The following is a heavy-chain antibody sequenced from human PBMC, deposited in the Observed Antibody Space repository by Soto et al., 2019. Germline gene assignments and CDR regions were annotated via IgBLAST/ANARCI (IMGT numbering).Heavy chain of an antibody. CDR1: GDSISSSTYY. V-gene: IGHV4-39*01. J-gene: IGHJ4*02. CDR2: MFYSGNT. Sequence: ETLSLTCTVSGDSISSSTYYWGWIRQPPGKGLEWIGSMFYSGNTYYNPSLKSRVTLSINTSKNQFSLKLNSVTAADTAVYYCVSPEGYYDSSGYTLDYWGQGTLVTVS. CDR3: VSPEGYYDSSGYTLDY. D-gene: IGHD3-22*01.